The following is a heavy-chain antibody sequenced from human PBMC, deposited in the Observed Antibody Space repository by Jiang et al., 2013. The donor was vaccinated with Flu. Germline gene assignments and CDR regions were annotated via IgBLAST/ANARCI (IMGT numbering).Heavy chain of an antibody. CDR3: AKGQRGDYYYYGMDV. J-gene: IGHJ6*02. CDR2: ISWNSGSI. CDR1: GFTFDDYA. V-gene: IGHV3-9*01. D-gene: IGHD1-1*01. Sequence: GLVQPGRSLRLSCAASGFTFDDYAMHWVRQAPGKGLEWVSGISWNSGSIGYADSVKGRFTISRDNAKNSLYLQMNSLRAEDTALYYCAKGQRGDYYYYGMDVWGQGTTVTVSS.